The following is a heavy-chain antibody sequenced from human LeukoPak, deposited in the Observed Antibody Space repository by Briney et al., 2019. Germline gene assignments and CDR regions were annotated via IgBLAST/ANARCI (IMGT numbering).Heavy chain of an antibody. D-gene: IGHD6-19*01. V-gene: IGHV3-23*01. CDR3: AKDLEQWPHVGFDY. Sequence: GASLTLSCAASGFTFSSYAMSWVRHAPGKGLEWVTAISGSGGSTYYADSVKGRFTISRDNSKNTLYLQMNSLRAEDTAVYYCAKDLEQWPHVGFDYWGQGTLVTVSS. J-gene: IGHJ4*02. CDR2: ISGSGGST. CDR1: GFTFSSYA.